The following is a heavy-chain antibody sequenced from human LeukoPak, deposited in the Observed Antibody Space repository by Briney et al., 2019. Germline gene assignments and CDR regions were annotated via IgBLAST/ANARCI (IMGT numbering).Heavy chain of an antibody. CDR2: ISYDGNYK. J-gene: IGHJ4*02. CDR3: AKELMHYHDSSAYYGSDY. D-gene: IGHD3-22*01. Sequence: PGGSLRLSCAASGFTLSDYAMHWVRQAPGKGLEWVAVISYDGNYKYYAASVKGRFTIFRDNSKNTLYLHMISLRTEDTGVYYCAKELMHYHDSSAYYGSDYWGRGTLVTVSS. CDR1: GFTLSDYA. V-gene: IGHV3-30*18.